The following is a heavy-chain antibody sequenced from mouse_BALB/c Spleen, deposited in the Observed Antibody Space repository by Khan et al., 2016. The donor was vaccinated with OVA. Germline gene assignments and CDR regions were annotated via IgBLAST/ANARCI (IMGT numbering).Heavy chain of an antibody. CDR1: GFTFSSYG. CDR3: ARQPSYYGAYAKDY. J-gene: IGHJ4*01. V-gene: IGHV5-6*01. D-gene: IGHD1-1*01. CDR2: ISSGSSYT. Sequence: EVELVESGGDLVKPGGSLKLSCAASGFTFSSYGMSWVRQTPDKRLEWVAAISSGSSYTYYPDSLKGRFTISRDNAKNTLFLQMNSLTSEDTAMYYCARQPSYYGAYAKDYWGQGTSVIVSS.